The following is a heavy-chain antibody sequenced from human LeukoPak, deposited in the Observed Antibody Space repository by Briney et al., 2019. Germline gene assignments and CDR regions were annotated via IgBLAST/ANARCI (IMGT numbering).Heavy chain of an antibody. D-gene: IGHD3-22*01. CDR2: ISGSGSRT. Sequence: GVSLRLSCAASGFTFSSYAMSWVRQAPAKGLEWVSGISGSGSRTYYAGSVKGRFTISRDNSKNTLYLQMNSLRAEDTAIYYCAKDRGSGYYDFDYWGQGTLVTVSS. CDR3: AKDRGSGYYDFDY. V-gene: IGHV3-23*01. CDR1: GFTFSSYA. J-gene: IGHJ4*02.